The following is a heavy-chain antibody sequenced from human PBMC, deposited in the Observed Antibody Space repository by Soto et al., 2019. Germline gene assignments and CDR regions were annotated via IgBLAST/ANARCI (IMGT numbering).Heavy chain of an antibody. Sequence: QVHLVQSGAEVKKPGASVKVSCKGSVYTFTSYGITWVRQAPGQGLEWMGWISAHNGNTDYAQTLKGRVTVTIDTSTSTAYMELRSLRSDDKAVYYCARGRYGDYWGQGALVTVSS. J-gene: IGHJ4*02. D-gene: IGHD1-1*01. CDR2: ISAHNGNT. CDR1: VYTFTSYG. V-gene: IGHV1-18*01. CDR3: ARGRYGDY.